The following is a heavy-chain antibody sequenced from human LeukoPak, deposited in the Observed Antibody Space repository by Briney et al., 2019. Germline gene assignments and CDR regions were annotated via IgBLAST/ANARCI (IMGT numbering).Heavy chain of an antibody. CDR2: ISDDGSYT. CDR3: ASFGISWRSSY. D-gene: IGHD2-21*01. CDR1: GFTVSSNY. V-gene: IGHV3-74*01. Sequence: GGSLRLSCAASGFTVSSNYMSWVRQAPGKGLVWVSRISDDGSYTSNVDSVKGRFTISRDNVNNMLYLHMNSLRAEDTAVYYCASFGISWRSSYWGQGTLVTVSS. J-gene: IGHJ4*02.